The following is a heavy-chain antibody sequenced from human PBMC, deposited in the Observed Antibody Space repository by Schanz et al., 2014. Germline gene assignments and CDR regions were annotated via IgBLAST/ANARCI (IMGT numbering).Heavy chain of an antibody. CDR3: VKDTNGGDSGNYHAVDV. CDR2: LSWNRRSV. CDR1: GFTFEDYA. J-gene: IGHJ3*01. D-gene: IGHD4-17*01. V-gene: IGHV3-9*01. Sequence: EMQLVESGGGLVQPGRSLRLSCAASGFTFEDYAMHWVRQVPGKGLEWVAGLSWNRRSVGYADSVKGRFTISRDNANNTLDLQMKSLRPEDTALYYCVKDTNGGDSGNYHAVDVWGQGTRVTVSS.